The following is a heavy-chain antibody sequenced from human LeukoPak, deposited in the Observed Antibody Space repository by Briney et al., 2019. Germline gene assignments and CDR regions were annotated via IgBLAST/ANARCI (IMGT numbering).Heavy chain of an antibody. CDR3: ARDAVAREGFDY. Sequence: SETLSLTCAVYGGTFSGYYWSRIRQPPGKGLEWIGEINHSGSTKYNPSLKSRVTISVDTSKNQFSLKLSSVTAADTAVYCCARDAVAREGFDYWGQGVLVTVSS. CDR1: GGTFSGYY. D-gene: IGHD2-2*01. CDR2: INHSGST. J-gene: IGHJ4*02. V-gene: IGHV4-34*01.